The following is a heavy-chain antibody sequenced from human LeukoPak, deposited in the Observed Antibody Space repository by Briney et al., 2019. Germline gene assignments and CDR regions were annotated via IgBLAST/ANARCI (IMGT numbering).Heavy chain of an antibody. D-gene: IGHD2-2*01. Sequence: SQTLSLTCAICVGRVSSNSAAWNWITQSPARGLEGLGSTYYRAKWYNAYAVSVKSRITINADTSKNQFSVLLNSVTPEDTAVSSCETDYCSSTSCYVLTNFDYWGQGTPVTVSS. CDR3: ETDYCSSTSCYVLTNFDY. CDR2: TYYRAKWYN. J-gene: IGHJ4*02. V-gene: IGHV6-1*01. CDR1: VGRVSSNSAA.